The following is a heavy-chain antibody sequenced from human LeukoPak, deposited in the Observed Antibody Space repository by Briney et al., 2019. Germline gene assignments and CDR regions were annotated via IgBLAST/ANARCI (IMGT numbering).Heavy chain of an antibody. J-gene: IGHJ4*02. CDR1: GGSFSGYY. D-gene: IGHD1-1*01. V-gene: IGHV4-34*01. CDR3: ARHLDPSSSTGTLDY. CDR2: INHSGST. Sequence: SETLSLTCAVYGGSFSGYYWSWIRQPPGKGLEWIGEINHSGSTYYNPSLKSRVTISVDTSKNQFSLKLSSVTAADTAVYYCARHLDPSSSTGTLDYWGQGTLVTVSS.